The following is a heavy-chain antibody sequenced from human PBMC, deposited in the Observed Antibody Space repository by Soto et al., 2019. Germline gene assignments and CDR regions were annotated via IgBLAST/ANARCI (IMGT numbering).Heavy chain of an antibody. CDR1: GLTFSNGW. Sequence: GGCLRLSCAASGLTFSNGWMNCVRQAPGKGLEWVGRIKSKTDGGTTDYAAPVKGRFTISRDDSKNTLYLQMNSLKTEDTAVYYCTTQVTVTTINWFDPWGQGTLVTVPS. J-gene: IGHJ5*02. V-gene: IGHV3-15*07. CDR3: TTQVTVTTINWFDP. CDR2: IKSKTDGGTT. D-gene: IGHD4-17*01.